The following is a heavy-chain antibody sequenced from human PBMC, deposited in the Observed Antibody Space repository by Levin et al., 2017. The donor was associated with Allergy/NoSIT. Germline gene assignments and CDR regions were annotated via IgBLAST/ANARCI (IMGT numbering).Heavy chain of an antibody. CDR2: ISYDGSNK. CDR1: GFTFSSYG. CDR3: AKEMVRGVEDYYYYYMDV. V-gene: IGHV3-30*18. J-gene: IGHJ6*03. D-gene: IGHD3-10*01. Sequence: GGSLRLSCAASGFTFSSYGMHWVRQAPGKGLEWVAVISYDGSNKYYADSVKGRFTISRDNSKNTLYLQMNSLRAEDTAVYYCAKEMVRGVEDYYYYYMDVWGKGTTVTVSS.